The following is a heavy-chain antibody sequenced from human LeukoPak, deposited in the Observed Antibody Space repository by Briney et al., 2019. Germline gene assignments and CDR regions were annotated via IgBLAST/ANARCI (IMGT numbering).Heavy chain of an antibody. Sequence: ASVKVSCKASGYTFTDYYMHWVRQAPGQGLEWMGWINPKSGGTNYAQKFQGRVTMTRDTSIRTAYMELSRLRSDDTAVYYCARVYYGSGSLHYYYYYMDVWGKGTTVTISS. CDR1: GYTFTDYY. CDR2: INPKSGGT. D-gene: IGHD3-10*01. CDR3: ARVYYGSGSLHYYYYYMDV. J-gene: IGHJ6*03. V-gene: IGHV1-2*02.